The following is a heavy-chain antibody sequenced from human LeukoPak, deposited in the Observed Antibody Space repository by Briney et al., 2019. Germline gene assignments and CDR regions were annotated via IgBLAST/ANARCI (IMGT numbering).Heavy chain of an antibody. CDR2: MYTSGST. CDR1: GGSISNYY. D-gene: IGHD3-10*01. V-gene: IGHV4-4*07. CDR3: ARGIRGVMGNWFDP. J-gene: IGHJ5*02. Sequence: SETLSLTCTVSGGSISNYYWSWIRQPAGKGLEWIGHMYTSGSTNYHPSLKSRVTISVDTSKNQFSLKLSSVTAADTAVYYCARGIRGVMGNWFDPWGQGTLVTVSS.